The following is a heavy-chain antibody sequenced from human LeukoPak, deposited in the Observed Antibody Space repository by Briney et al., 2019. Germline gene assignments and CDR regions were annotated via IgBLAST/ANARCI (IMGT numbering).Heavy chain of an antibody. Sequence: GGSLRLSCGASGFTLRDYWMSWVRQAPGKGLEWVANIQSDGNEKNYIDSVQGRFTISRDNAKTSLYLQMNSLRAEDTAVYYCARDSAVATYYGVDVWGQGTTVTVSS. V-gene: IGHV3-7*01. D-gene: IGHD6-19*01. CDR2: IQSDGNEK. J-gene: IGHJ6*02. CDR1: GFTLRDYW. CDR3: ARDSAVATYYGVDV.